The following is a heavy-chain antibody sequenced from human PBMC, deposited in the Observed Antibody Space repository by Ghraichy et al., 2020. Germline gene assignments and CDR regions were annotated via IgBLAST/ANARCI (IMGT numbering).Heavy chain of an antibody. CDR2: ISGSGDNT. J-gene: IGHJ4*02. CDR1: GFTFSSYA. D-gene: IGHD4-17*01. CDR3: ARGEKMGSGYGDYFNWGY. V-gene: IGHV3-23*01. Sequence: GGSLRLSCAASGFTFSSYAMNWVRQAPGKGLEWVSAISGSGDNTYYADSVTGRFTISRDNSKNTLFLQMNSLRAEDTAVYYCARGEKMGSGYGDYFNWGYWGQGTLVTVSS.